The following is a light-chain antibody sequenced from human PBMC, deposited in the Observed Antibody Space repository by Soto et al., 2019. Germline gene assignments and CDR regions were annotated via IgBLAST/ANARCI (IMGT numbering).Light chain of an antibody. CDR3: QQYYNWPRT. Sequence: EIVMTQFPATLSVSPGERATLSCRASQSVRRNLAWFQQKPGQAPRLLIFGASARPTGIPARISGSGSGTEFTLTISSLRSEDFAVYFCQQYYNWPRTFGQGTNVDIK. CDR2: GAS. V-gene: IGKV3-15*01. J-gene: IGKJ1*01. CDR1: QSVRRN.